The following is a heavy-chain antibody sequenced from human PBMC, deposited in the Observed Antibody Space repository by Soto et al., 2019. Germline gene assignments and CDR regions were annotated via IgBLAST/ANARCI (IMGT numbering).Heavy chain of an antibody. CDR3: ARYEGWFLSF. CDR1: GFTFSSYW. J-gene: IGHJ4*02. D-gene: IGHD3-10*01. Sequence: EVQLVESGGGLVQPGGSLRLSCAVSGFTFSSYWMSWVRQAPGKGLEWVANTKHDGSEKYYMDSVKGRFTISRDNAKNSLYLQMNSLRVDDTAVYYCARYEGWFLSFWGQGTLVTVSS. CDR2: TKHDGSEK. V-gene: IGHV3-7*01.